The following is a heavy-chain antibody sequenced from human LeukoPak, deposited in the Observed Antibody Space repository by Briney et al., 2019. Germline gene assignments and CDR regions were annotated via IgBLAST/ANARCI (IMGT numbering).Heavy chain of an antibody. CDR2: FDPEDGET. D-gene: IGHD1-20*01. CDR1: GYTLTELS. CDR3: ATDREFYNWTQWGY. J-gene: IGHJ4*02. Sequence: GTSVKVSCKVSGYTLTELSMHWVRQAPGKGLEWMGGFDPEDGETIYAQKFQGRVTMTEDTSTDTAYMELSSLRSEDTAVYYCATDREFYNWTQWGYWGQGTLVTVSS. V-gene: IGHV1-24*01.